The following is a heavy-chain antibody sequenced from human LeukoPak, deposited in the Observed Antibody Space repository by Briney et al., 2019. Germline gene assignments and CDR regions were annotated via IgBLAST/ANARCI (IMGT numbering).Heavy chain of an antibody. CDR3: ARDQMDIVVVPAASYYYYMDV. J-gene: IGHJ6*03. V-gene: IGHV3-30*01. Sequence: GGSPRLSCAASGFTFSSYAMHWVRQAPGKGLEWVAVISYDGSNKYYADSVKGRFTISRDNSKNTLYLQMNSLRAEDTAVYYCARDQMDIVVVPAASYYYYMDVWGKGTTVTVSS. D-gene: IGHD2-2*03. CDR2: ISYDGSNK. CDR1: GFTFSSYA.